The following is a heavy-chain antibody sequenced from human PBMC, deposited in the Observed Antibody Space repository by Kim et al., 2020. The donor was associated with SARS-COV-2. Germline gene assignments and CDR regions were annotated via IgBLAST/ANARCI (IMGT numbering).Heavy chain of an antibody. CDR1: GFTLNNHW. V-gene: IGHV3-7*03. J-gene: IGHJ3*02. CDR2: MKQDGGAK. CDR3: ARQSHGAYLDDAFDI. D-gene: IGHD2-8*01. Sequence: GGSLRLSCAASGFTLNNHWMTWVRQAPGKGLEWVATMKQDGGAKYYMDSVKGRFTISGDNAKNLLYLQINTLRADDTAVYYCARQSHGAYLDDAFDIWGQGTMVTISS.